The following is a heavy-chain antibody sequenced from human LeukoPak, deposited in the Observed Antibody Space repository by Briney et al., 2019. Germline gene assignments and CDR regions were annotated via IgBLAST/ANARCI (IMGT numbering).Heavy chain of an antibody. CDR3: ARLILRGSSWQHNWFDP. J-gene: IGHJ5*02. D-gene: IGHD6-13*01. CDR1: GFTFDDYG. Sequence: GGSLRLSCAASGFTFDDYGMSWVRQAPGKGLEWVSGINWNGGSTGYADSVKGRFTISRDNAKNSLYLQMNSLRTEDTAVYYCARLILRGSSWQHNWFDPWGQGTLVTVSS. V-gene: IGHV3-20*04. CDR2: INWNGGST.